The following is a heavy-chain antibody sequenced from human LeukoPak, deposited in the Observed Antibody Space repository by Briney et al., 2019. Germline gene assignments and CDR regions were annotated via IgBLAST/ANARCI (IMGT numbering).Heavy chain of an antibody. D-gene: IGHD3-3*01. CDR3: ARDGGYDFWSGYYQDY. V-gene: IGHV3-30-3*01. J-gene: IGHJ4*02. Sequence: GVSLRLSCATSGFTFSRYAMHWDRQAPGKGLEWVALISYDANIGSNKYYADSVKGRFTISRDNSKNTLYLQMNSLRAEDTAVYYCARDGGYDFWSGYYQDYWGQGTLVTVFS. CDR1: GFTFSRYA. CDR2: ISYDANIGSNK.